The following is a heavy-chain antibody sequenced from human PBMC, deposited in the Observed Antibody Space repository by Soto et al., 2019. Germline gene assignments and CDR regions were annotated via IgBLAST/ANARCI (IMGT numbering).Heavy chain of an antibody. CDR1: GGSFSGYY. Sequence: SETLSLTYAVYGGSFSGYYWSWIRQPPGKGLEWIGEINHSGSTNSNPSLKSRVTISVDTSRNQVSLKLSSVTAADSAVYFCARARYQLLHPYYYGMDVWGQGTTVTVSS. V-gene: IGHV4-34*01. CDR2: INHSGST. J-gene: IGHJ6*02. D-gene: IGHD2-2*01. CDR3: ARARYQLLHPYYYGMDV.